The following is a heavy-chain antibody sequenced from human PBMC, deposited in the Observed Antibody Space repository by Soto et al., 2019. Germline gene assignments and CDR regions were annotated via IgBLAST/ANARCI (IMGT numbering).Heavy chain of an antibody. CDR1: GYIFTRHG. CDR2: IDAGNGHT. J-gene: IGHJ4*02. V-gene: IGHV1-3*01. Sequence: ASVKVSCKASGYIFTRHGMHWVRQAPGQRPEWMGWIDAGNGHTKYSRRLQGRVSITRDTSATTAYMELSSLRSEDTAVYYCARDTYSESSGSPDYWGQGTVGNGS. D-gene: IGHD3-22*01. CDR3: ARDTYSESSGSPDY.